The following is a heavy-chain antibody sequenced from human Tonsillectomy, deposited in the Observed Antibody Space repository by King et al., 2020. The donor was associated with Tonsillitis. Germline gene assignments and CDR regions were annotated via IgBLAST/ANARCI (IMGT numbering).Heavy chain of an antibody. CDR3: ASPGGDIAVAGINFDY. Sequence: VQLVESGGGVVQPGRSLRLSCAASGFTFSSYAMHWVRQAPGKGLEWVAVISYDGSNKYYADSVKGRFTISRDNSKNTLYLQMNSLRAEDTAVYYCASPGGDIAVAGINFDYWGQGTLVTVSS. CDR2: ISYDGSNK. V-gene: IGHV3-30-3*01. CDR1: GFTFSSYA. D-gene: IGHD6-19*01. J-gene: IGHJ4*02.